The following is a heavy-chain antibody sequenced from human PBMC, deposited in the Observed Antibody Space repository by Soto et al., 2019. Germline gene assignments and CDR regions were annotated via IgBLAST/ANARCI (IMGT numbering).Heavy chain of an antibody. Sequence: PSETLSLTCTVSGGSVSGGSYYWSLSRQPPGKGLEWIGYTYYSGSTNYNPPLKSRVTISVDTSKNQFSLKLSSVPAADTAVYYCAKAQLAAFDIWAQGTMVTVSS. V-gene: IGHV4-61*01. D-gene: IGHD1-1*01. CDR3: AKAQLAAFDI. CDR2: TYYSGST. CDR1: GGSVSGGSYY. J-gene: IGHJ3*02.